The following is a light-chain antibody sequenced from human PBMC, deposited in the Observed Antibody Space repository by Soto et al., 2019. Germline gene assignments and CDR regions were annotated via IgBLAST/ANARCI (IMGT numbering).Light chain of an antibody. CDR1: QGIGNN. Sequence: DIQMTQSPSSLSASVGDSVSITCRASQGIGNNLGWYQQKPGEAPKRLIYGTSNLQTGVPSRFSGSGSGTEFTLTITSLRPEDFVTYYCLQHDTYPRTFGQGTKL. CDR2: GTS. J-gene: IGKJ1*01. V-gene: IGKV1-17*01. CDR3: LQHDTYPRT.